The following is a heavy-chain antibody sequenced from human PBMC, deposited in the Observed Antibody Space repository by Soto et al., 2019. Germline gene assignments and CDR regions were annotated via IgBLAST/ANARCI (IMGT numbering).Heavy chain of an antibody. CDR3: ARALCSGGSCYPDY. CDR1: GGTFSSYT. D-gene: IGHD2-15*01. CDR2: IIPILGIA. V-gene: IGHV1-69*02. J-gene: IGHJ4*02. Sequence: QVQLVQSGAEVKKPGSSVKVSCKASGGTFSSYTISWVRQAPGQGLEWMGRIIPILGIANYAQKFQGRVTITADKSTSTADMELSSLNSEVTAVYYWARALCSGGSCYPDYWGQGTLVTVSS.